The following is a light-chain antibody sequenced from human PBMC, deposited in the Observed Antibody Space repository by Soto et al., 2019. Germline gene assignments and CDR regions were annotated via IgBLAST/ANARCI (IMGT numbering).Light chain of an antibody. Sequence: EIVMTQSPATLSVSPGERATLSCRASQSVRDNLAWYQQKPGQAPRLLIYRASTRATGIPARFSGSGSGTEFTLTISSLQSEDFAVCYCQQYNKWPLTFGQGTKVDIK. CDR3: QQYNKWPLT. CDR1: QSVRDN. CDR2: RAS. J-gene: IGKJ1*01. V-gene: IGKV3-15*01.